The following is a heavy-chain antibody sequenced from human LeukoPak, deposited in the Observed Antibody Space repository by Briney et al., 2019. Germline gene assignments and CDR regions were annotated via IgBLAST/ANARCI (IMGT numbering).Heavy chain of an antibody. D-gene: IGHD3-22*01. J-gene: IGHJ6*04. Sequence: ASVKVSCKASGYTFISYGISWVRQASGQGLEWMGWISAYNGNTNYAQKFQGRVTMTTDTSTSTAYMELRSLRSDDTAVYFCARVALSSGYYLGMDVWGTGTTVTVSS. V-gene: IGHV1-18*01. CDR3: ARVALSSGYYLGMDV. CDR1: GYTFISYG. CDR2: ISAYNGNT.